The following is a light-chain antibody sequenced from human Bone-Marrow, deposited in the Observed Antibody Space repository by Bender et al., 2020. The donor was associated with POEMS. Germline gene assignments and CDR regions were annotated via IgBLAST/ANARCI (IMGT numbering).Light chain of an antibody. CDR2: DDS. Sequence: SYVLTQPPSVSVAPGESARIPCGGDYIGSYIVHWYQQKPGQAPVLVVYDDSDRPSGIPERFSGSNSGNTATLTISRVEAGDEADYYCQVWDSGDWVFGGGTKLTVL. J-gene: IGLJ3*02. CDR1: YIGSYI. V-gene: IGLV3-21*02. CDR3: QVWDSGDWV.